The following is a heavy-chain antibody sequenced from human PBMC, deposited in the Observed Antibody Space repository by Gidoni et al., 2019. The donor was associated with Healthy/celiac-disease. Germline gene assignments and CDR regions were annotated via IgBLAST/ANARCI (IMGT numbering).Heavy chain of an antibody. J-gene: IGHJ5*02. Sequence: QVQLQQWGAGLLKPSETLSLTCAVYGGSFSGYYWSWIRQPPGKGLEWIGEINHSGSTNYNPSLKSRVTISVDTSKNQFSLKLSSVTAADTAVYYCASQQDDYVWGSYSGWFDPWGQGTLVTVSS. CDR3: ASQQDDYVWGSYSGWFDP. CDR1: GGSFSGYY. V-gene: IGHV4-34*01. CDR2: INHSGST. D-gene: IGHD3-16*01.